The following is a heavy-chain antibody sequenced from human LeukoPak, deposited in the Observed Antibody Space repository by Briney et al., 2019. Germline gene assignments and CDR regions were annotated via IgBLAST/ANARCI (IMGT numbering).Heavy chain of an antibody. CDR3: ARGRGYCSGGSCNYFDY. CDR2: IYPSDSDT. J-gene: IGHJ4*02. Sequence: GESLKISCKGSGYSFTSYWIGWVRQMPGKGLEWMGIIYPSDSDTRYSPSFQGQVTISADKSISTAYLQWRSLKASDTATYYCARGRGYCSGGSCNYFDYWGQGTLVTVSS. V-gene: IGHV5-51*01. CDR1: GYSFTSYW. D-gene: IGHD2-15*01.